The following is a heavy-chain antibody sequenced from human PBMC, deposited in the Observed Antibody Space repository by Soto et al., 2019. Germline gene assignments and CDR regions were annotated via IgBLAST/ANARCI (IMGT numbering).Heavy chain of an antibody. V-gene: IGHV4-59*01. Sequence: QVQLQESGPGLVKPSETLSLTCTVSGGSISSYYWSWIRQPPGKGLEWIGYIYYSGSTNYNPSLKSRVTISVDTSKNQFSLKLSSVTAADTAVYYCARGPSLRFLEWQSGRFDPWGQGTLVTVSS. D-gene: IGHD3-3*01. CDR1: GGSISSYY. J-gene: IGHJ5*02. CDR2: IYYSGST. CDR3: ARGPSLRFLEWQSGRFDP.